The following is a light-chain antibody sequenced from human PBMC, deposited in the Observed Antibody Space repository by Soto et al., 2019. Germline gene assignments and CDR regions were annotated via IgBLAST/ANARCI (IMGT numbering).Light chain of an antibody. CDR2: GAS. Sequence: EIVLTQSPVTLSLSPGERATLSCRASQSVSSSYLAWYQQKVGQAPRLLIYGASSRATGILDRFSGSGSGTDFTLTISRLEPADFAVYSCQQYGSSPMYTFGQGTKLEIK. V-gene: IGKV3-20*01. J-gene: IGKJ2*01. CDR1: QSVSSSY. CDR3: QQYGSSPMYT.